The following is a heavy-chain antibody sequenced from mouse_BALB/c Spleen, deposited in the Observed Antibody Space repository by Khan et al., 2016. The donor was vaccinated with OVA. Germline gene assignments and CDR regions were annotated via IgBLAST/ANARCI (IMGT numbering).Heavy chain of an antibody. V-gene: IGHV2-3*01. J-gene: IGHJ1*01. Sequence: QVQLKESGPGLVAPSQSLSITCTVSGFSLTSYGVSWVRQPPGKGQAWMGVVWGDGSTNYHSALISRMRISKDNYKIQGFLKLNRLQTDDTATYYCAKFYYGGVSNWYFDVWGAGTTVTVSS. CDR3: AKFYYGGVSNWYFDV. CDR1: GFSLTSYG. CDR2: VWGDGST. D-gene: IGHD1-1*02.